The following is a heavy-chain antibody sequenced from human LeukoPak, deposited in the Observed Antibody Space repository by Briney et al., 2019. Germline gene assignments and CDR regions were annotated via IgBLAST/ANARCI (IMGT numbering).Heavy chain of an antibody. J-gene: IGHJ4*02. CDR1: GFTFSSYW. CDR2: IKQDGSEK. V-gene: IGHV3-7*01. Sequence: GGSLRLSCAASGFTFSSYWMSWVRQAPGKGLEGVANIKQDGSEKYYVDSVKGRFTISRDNAKNSLYLQMNSLRAEDTAVYYCARDLVRRGYYYPYYFDYWGQGTLVTVSS. D-gene: IGHD3-22*01. CDR3: ARDLVRRGYYYPYYFDY.